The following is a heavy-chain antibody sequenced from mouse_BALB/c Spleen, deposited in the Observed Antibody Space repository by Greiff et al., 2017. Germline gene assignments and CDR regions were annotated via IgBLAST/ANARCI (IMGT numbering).Heavy chain of an antibody. J-gene: IGHJ4*01. CDR3: ARGAAYYAMDY. CDR2: IYPGDGDT. CDR1: GYAFSSSW. V-gene: IGHV1-82*01. Sequence: QVQLKQSGPELVKPGASVKISCKASGYAFSSSWMNWVKQRPGQGLEWIGRIYPGDGDTNYNGKFKGKATLTADKSSSTAYMQLSSLTSVDSAVYFCARGAAYYAMDYWGQGTSVTVSS.